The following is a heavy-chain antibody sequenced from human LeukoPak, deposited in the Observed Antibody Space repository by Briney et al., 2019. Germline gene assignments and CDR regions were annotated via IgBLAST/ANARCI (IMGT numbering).Heavy chain of an antibody. CDR2: IDPSGGST. J-gene: IGHJ3*02. CDR3: ASQPWTGIVGATIGAFDI. D-gene: IGHD1-26*01. Sequence: ASVKVSCKASGYTFTTYGITWVRQAPGQGLEWMGIIDPSGGSTSYAQKFQGRVTMTRDMSTSTVYMELSSLRSEDTAVYYCASQPWTGIVGATIGAFDIWGQGTMVTVSS. V-gene: IGHV1-46*01. CDR1: GYTFTTYG.